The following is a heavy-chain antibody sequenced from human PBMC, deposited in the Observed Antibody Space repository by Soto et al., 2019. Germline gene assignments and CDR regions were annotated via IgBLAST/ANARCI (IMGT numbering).Heavy chain of an antibody. CDR2: IYPGDSDT. CDR1: GYSFTSYW. V-gene: IGHV5-51*01. Sequence: PVESLNISCNGSGYSFTSYWIGWVRQMPGKGLEWMGIIYPGDSDTRYSPSFQGQVTISADKSISTAYLQWSSLKASDTAMYYCARPPYDSSGYGAGDIWGQRTIVTV. CDR3: ARPPYDSSGYGAGDI. D-gene: IGHD3-22*01. J-gene: IGHJ3*02.